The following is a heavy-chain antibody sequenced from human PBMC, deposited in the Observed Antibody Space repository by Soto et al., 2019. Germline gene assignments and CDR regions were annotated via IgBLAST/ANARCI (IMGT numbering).Heavy chain of an antibody. J-gene: IGHJ4*02. CDR3: AKGTRGYSGTTADY. D-gene: IGHD5-12*01. CDR2: ISGSGGST. Sequence: GGSLRLSCAASGFTFSSYAVSWVRQAPGKGLEWVSAISGSGGSTYYADSVKGRFTISRDNSKNTLYLQMNSLRAEDTAVYYCAKGTRGYSGTTADYWGQGTLVTVSS. V-gene: IGHV3-23*01. CDR1: GFTFSSYA.